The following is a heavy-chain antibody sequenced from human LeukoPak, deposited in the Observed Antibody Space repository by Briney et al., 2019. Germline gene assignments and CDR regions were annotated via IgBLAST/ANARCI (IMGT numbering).Heavy chain of an antibody. J-gene: IGHJ4*02. CDR1: GFTFSAYA. CDR3: AKAASGNWNDVSDY. V-gene: IGHV3-23*05. Sequence: GGSLRLSCGASGFTFSAYAMTWVRQAPGRGLEWVSSIGSDNKPHYSESVKGGFAISRDNSKTTLYLQMNSMRAEDTAVYYCAKAASGNWNDVSDYWGQGTLVTVSS. D-gene: IGHD1-1*01. CDR2: IGSDNKP.